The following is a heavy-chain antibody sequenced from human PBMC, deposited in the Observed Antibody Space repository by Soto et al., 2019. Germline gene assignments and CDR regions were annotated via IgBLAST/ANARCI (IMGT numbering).Heavy chain of an antibody. V-gene: IGHV1-69*04. D-gene: IGHD3-10*01. J-gene: IGHJ4*02. Sequence: ASVKVSCKASGGTFSSYTISWVRQAPGQGLEWMGRIIPILGIANYAQKFQGRVTITADKSTSTAYMELSSLRSEDTAVYYCARDRYGSGSYYSYFGYWGQGTLVTVSS. CDR1: GGTFSSYT. CDR3: ARDRYGSGSYYSYFGY. CDR2: IIPILGIA.